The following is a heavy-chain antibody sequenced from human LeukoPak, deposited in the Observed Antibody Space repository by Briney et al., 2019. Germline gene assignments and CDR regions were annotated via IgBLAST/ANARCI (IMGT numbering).Heavy chain of an antibody. Sequence: PEGSLRLSCAASGFTFSSYAMSWVRQASGKGLKWVSAISGSGGSTYYADSVKGRFTISRDNSKNTLYLQMNSLRAEDTAVYYCAQHGVATAEFDFWGQGTLVTVSS. D-gene: IGHD5-18*01. J-gene: IGHJ4*02. V-gene: IGHV3-23*01. CDR1: GFTFSSYA. CDR2: ISGSGGST. CDR3: AQHGVATAEFDF.